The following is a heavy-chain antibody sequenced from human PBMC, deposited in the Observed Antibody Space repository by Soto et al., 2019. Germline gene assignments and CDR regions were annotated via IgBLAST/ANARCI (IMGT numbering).Heavy chain of an antibody. Sequence: QVQLVESGGGVVQPGRSLRLSCAASGFTFSSYAMHWVRQAPGKGLEWVAVISYDGSNKYYADSVKGRFTISRDNSKNTLYLQMNSLRAEDTAVYYCARERLYDSSSHTGFDYWGQGTLVTVSS. J-gene: IGHJ4*02. CDR2: ISYDGSNK. CDR1: GFTFSSYA. V-gene: IGHV3-30-3*01. CDR3: ARERLYDSSSHTGFDY. D-gene: IGHD6-13*01.